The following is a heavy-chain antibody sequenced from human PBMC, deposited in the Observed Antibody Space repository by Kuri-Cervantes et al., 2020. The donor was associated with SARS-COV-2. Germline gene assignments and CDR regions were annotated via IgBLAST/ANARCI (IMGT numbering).Heavy chain of an antibody. Sequence: KISCAASGFTFSSYAISWVRQTPGQGLEWMGGIIPIFGTANYAQKFQGRVTITADKSTSTAYMELSSLRSEDTAVYYCARDYYYDSSGYYYRFDYWGQGTLVTVSS. D-gene: IGHD3-22*01. J-gene: IGHJ4*02. CDR1: GFTFSSYA. V-gene: IGHV1-69*06. CDR2: IIPIFGTA. CDR3: ARDYYYDSSGYYYRFDY.